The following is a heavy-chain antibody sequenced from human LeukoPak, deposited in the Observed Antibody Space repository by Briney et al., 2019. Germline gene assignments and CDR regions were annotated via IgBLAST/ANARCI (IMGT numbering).Heavy chain of an antibody. V-gene: IGHV3-13*01. CDR2: IGTAADT. D-gene: IGHD6-13*01. CDR1: GFIFSKYD. Sequence: GGSLRLSCAASGFIFSKYDMHWVRQATGKSLEWVSTIGTAADTFYPDSVKGRFTISRGNAKNSLYLQMNSLEVGDTAVYYCARDRATAAAFGANWYYDLWGRGTLVIVSS. CDR3: ARDRATAAAFGANWYYDL. J-gene: IGHJ2*01.